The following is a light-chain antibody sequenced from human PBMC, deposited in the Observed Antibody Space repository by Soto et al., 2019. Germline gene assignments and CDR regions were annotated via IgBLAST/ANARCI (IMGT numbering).Light chain of an antibody. V-gene: IGKV3-11*01. Sequence: VFTHSLVTLSLSPGEIATLSCMASQSFRGLLAWYQQKPGQAPRLLIYDAYNRATGIPPRFSGSGSGTDFTLTISSLEPEDSAVYYCQQRHMWPITFGQGTRLEIK. J-gene: IGKJ5*01. CDR2: DAY. CDR3: QQRHMWPIT. CDR1: QSFRGL.